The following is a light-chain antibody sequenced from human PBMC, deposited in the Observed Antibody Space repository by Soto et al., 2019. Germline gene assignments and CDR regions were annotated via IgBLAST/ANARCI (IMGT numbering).Light chain of an antibody. CDR2: DAS. CDR3: QKCDYLPI. J-gene: IGKJ3*01. Sequence: DIQMTQSPSSLSASVGDRVTITCQASHDITSYLNWYQHKPGKVPKLLIYDASILEAGVPSRFSGSGSGTHFTFTISSLQPEDVATYYCQKCDYLPIFGPGTTVDFK. CDR1: HDITSY. V-gene: IGKV1-33*01.